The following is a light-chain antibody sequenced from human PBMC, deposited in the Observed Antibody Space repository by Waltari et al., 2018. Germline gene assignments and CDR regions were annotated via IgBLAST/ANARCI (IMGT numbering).Light chain of an antibody. V-gene: IGKV1-5*03. CDR3: LQYHDYSS. CDR1: QFIDKW. CDR2: KAT. Sequence: TQMTQSPSTLSASVADRVTITCRASQFIDKWLAWYQQKPGKAPKLLIYKATILETGVPSRFTGSGSGTEFTLTISSLQPDDFATFYCLQYHDYSSFGQGTKLEI. J-gene: IGKJ2*03.